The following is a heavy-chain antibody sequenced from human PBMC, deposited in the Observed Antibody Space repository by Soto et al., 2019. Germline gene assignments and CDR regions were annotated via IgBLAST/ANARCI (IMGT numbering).Heavy chain of an antibody. V-gene: IGHV3-33*01. D-gene: IGHD3-10*01. CDR3: ARQTGRDYYGSGSYYNSNPYFDY. J-gene: IGHJ4*02. CDR1: GFTFSSYG. CDR2: IWYDGSNK. Sequence: GGSLRLSCAASGFTFSSYGMHWVRQAPGKGLEWVAVIWYDGSNKYYADSVKGRFTISRDNSKNTLYLQMNSLRAEDTAVYYCARQTGRDYYGSGSYYNSNPYFDYWGQGTLVTVSS.